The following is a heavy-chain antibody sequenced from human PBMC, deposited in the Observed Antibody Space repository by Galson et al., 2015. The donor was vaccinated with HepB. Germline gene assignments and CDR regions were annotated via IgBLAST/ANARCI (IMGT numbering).Heavy chain of an antibody. Sequence: QSGAEVTKPGESLKISCTGSGYTITNYWIARVRQMPGKGLEWMGIIDPGDSDTRYSPSFQGQVMISVDKSISTAYLQWSSLKASDTAMYYCARRIRSNYPIDYAMDVWGQGTTVTASS. CDR1: GYTITNYW. J-gene: IGHJ6*02. CDR2: IDPGDSDT. CDR3: ARRIRSNYPIDYAMDV. D-gene: IGHD4-11*01. V-gene: IGHV5-51*03.